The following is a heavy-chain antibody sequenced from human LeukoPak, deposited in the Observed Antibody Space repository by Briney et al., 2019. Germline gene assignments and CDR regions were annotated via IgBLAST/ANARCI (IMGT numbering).Heavy chain of an antibody. V-gene: IGHV3-9*01. CDR3: AKDPSSLYSYASYFDY. D-gene: IGHD5-18*01. CDR1: GFTFDDYA. Sequence: PERSLRLSCAASGFTFDDYAIHWVRQAPGKGREWGTCISWNSASISYADSVKCRFTISRANAKNSLYRQMYSLRAEATTSFYCAKDPSSLYSYASYFDYWGQGTLVTVSS. CDR2: ISWNSASI. J-gene: IGHJ4*02.